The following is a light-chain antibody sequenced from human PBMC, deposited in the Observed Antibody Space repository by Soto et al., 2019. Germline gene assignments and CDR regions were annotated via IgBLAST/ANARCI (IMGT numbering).Light chain of an antibody. J-gene: IGKJ1*01. CDR3: QQRYSRPLT. V-gene: IGKV1-39*01. CDR1: QSVSSY. Sequence: DIPLTQSPASLSASVGERVTLTCRGSQSVSSYLNWYHQKPGRAPMLLIYSTSNLQHGVPSRFSGNGSGTNFTLTIGSLQPEDLGTYSCQQRYSRPLTFGQGTRV. CDR2: STS.